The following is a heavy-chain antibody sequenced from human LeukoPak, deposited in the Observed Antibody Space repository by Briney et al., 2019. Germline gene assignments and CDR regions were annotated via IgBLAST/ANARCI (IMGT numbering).Heavy chain of an antibody. Sequence: SETLSLTCAVSGYSISSGYYWGWIRQPPGKGLEWIGSIFHSGSTYSNPSLKSRVTISVDTSKDQFSLKLSSVTAADTAVYYRARSTTGSRFDYWGQGTLVTVSS. CDR3: ARSTTGSRFDY. D-gene: IGHD1-1*01. J-gene: IGHJ4*02. V-gene: IGHV4-38-2*01. CDR2: IFHSGST. CDR1: GYSISSGYY.